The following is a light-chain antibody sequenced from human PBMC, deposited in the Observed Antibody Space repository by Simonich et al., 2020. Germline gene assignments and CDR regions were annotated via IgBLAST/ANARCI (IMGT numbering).Light chain of an antibody. CDR3: MQGTHLYT. Sequence: DVVMTQSPLSLPVTLGQPASISGRSSQSLVHSDGNTYLNWFQQRPGQSPRRLIYKVSNRDSGVPDRFSGSGSGTDFTLKISRVEAEDVGVYYCMQGTHLYTFGQGTKLEIK. J-gene: IGKJ2*01. CDR2: KVS. CDR1: QSLVHSDGNTY. V-gene: IGKV2-30*02.